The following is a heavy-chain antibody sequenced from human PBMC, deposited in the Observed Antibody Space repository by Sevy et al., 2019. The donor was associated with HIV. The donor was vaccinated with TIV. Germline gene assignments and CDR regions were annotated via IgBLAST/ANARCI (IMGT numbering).Heavy chain of an antibody. CDR3: AKDGYKPSVGDENYYYYYMDV. V-gene: IGHV3-23*01. CDR2: ISGSGGST. Sequence: GGSLRLSCAASGFTFSSYAMSWVRQAPGKGLEWVSAISGSGGSTYYADSVKGRLPISRDNSKNTLYLQMNSLRAEDTAVYYCAKDGYKPSVGDENYYYYYMDVWGKGTTVTVSS. D-gene: IGHD1-20*01. J-gene: IGHJ6*03. CDR1: GFTFSSYA.